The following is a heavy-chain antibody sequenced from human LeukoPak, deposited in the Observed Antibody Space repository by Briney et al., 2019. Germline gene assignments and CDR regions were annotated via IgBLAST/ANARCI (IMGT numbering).Heavy chain of an antibody. D-gene: IGHD1-26*01. CDR2: IYSGGST. Sequence: PGGSLRLSCAASGLTVSSNYMSWVRQAPGKGLEWVSVIYSGGSTYYADSVKGRFTISRDNSKNTLYLQMNSLRAEDTAVYYCARGSRLLSSYYYMDVWGKGTTVTVSS. J-gene: IGHJ6*03. CDR1: GLTVSSNY. CDR3: ARGSRLLSSYYYMDV. V-gene: IGHV3-53*01.